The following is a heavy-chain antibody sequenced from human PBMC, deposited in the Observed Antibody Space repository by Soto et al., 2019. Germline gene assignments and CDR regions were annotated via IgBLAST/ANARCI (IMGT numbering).Heavy chain of an antibody. CDR1: GGTFSSYA. CDR3: ARDRTAVAVVWFDP. D-gene: IGHD6-19*01. Sequence: SVKVSCKASGGTFSSYAISWVRQAPGQGLEWMGGIIPIFGIANYAQKFQGRVTITADKSTSTAYMELSSLRSEDTAVYYCARDRTAVAVVWFDPWGQGTLVTV. CDR2: IIPIFGIA. J-gene: IGHJ5*02. V-gene: IGHV1-69*10.